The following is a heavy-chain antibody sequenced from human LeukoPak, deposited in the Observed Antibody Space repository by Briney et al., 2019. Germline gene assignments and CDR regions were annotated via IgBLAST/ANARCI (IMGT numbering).Heavy chain of an antibody. D-gene: IGHD4-17*01. CDR1: GGSISSGGYS. V-gene: IGHV4-30-2*01. J-gene: IGHJ5*02. CDR2: IYHSGST. CDR3: ARASSTVTTVWFDP. Sequence: PSQTLSLTCAVSGGSISSGGYSWSWIRQPPGKGLEWIGYIYHSGSTYYNPSLKSRVTISVDRSKNQFSLKLSSVTAADTAVYYCARASSTVTTVWFDPWGQGTLVTVSS.